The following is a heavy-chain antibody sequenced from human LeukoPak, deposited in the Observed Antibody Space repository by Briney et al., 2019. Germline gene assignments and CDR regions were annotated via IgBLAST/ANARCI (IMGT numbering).Heavy chain of an antibody. CDR3: ARAGYCSSTSCLDAFDI. V-gene: IGHV4-30-2*01. J-gene: IGHJ3*02. CDR2: IYHSGST. Sequence: SETLFLTCAVSGGSISSGGYSWSWIRQPPGKGLEWIGYIYHSGSTYYNPSLKSRVTISVDRSKNQFSLKLSSVTAADTAVYYCARAGYCSSTSCLDAFDIWGQGTVVTVSS. CDR1: GGSISSGGYS. D-gene: IGHD2-2*01.